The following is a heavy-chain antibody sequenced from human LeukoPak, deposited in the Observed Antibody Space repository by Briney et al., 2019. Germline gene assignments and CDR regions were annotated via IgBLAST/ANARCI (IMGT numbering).Heavy chain of an antibody. Sequence: SETLSLTCTVSGGSISSSSSYWGWIRQPPGKGLEWIGSIYYSGSTYYNPSLKSRVTISVDTSKNQFSLKLSSVTAADTAVYYCARRWELLNNWFDPWGQGTLVTVSS. CDR2: IYYSGST. J-gene: IGHJ5*02. D-gene: IGHD1-26*01. CDR1: GGSISSSSSY. V-gene: IGHV4-39*01. CDR3: ARRWELLNNWFDP.